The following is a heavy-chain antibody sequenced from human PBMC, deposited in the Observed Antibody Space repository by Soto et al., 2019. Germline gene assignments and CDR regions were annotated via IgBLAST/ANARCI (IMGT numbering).Heavy chain of an antibody. D-gene: IGHD2-21*02. Sequence: GASVKVSCKASVGTFSSYAISCVRQAPGQGLEWMGGIIPIFGTANSAQRFQGRVTITADESTSTAYMELSSPRSEDTAVYYCGSTSYCGGDCQSYFQHWRQGTLVTVSS. CDR2: IIPIFGTA. J-gene: IGHJ1*01. CDR1: VGTFSSYA. CDR3: GSTSYCGGDCQSYFQH. V-gene: IGHV1-69*13.